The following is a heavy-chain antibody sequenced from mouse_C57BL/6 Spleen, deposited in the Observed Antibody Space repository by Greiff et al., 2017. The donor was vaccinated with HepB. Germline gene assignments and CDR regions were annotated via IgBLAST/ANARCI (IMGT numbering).Heavy chain of an antibody. V-gene: IGHV1-69*01. CDR1: GYTFTSYW. D-gene: IGHD1-1*01. CDR3: ARGHYGSSYGGYFDV. CDR2: IDPSDSYT. Sequence: QVHVKQPGAELVMPGASVKLSCKASGYTFTSYWMHWVKQRPGQGLEWIGEIDPSDSYTNYNQKFKGKSTLTVDKSSSTAYMQLSSLTSEDSAVYYCARGHYGSSYGGYFDVWGTGTTVTVSS. J-gene: IGHJ1*03.